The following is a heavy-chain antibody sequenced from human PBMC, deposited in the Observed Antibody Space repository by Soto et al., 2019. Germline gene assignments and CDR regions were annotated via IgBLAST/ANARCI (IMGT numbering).Heavy chain of an antibody. D-gene: IGHD6-6*01. CDR3: ARGEYSSSSPLDFDY. V-gene: IGHV1-69*12. Sequence: QVQLVQSGAEVKKPGSSVKVSCKASGGTFSSYAISWVRQAPGQGLEWMGGIIPIFGTATYAQKFQGRATTTADESRSTGYMELRSLRSEDTGVYYCARGEYSSSSPLDFDYWGQGTLVTVSS. CDR2: IIPIFGTA. J-gene: IGHJ4*02. CDR1: GGTFSSYA.